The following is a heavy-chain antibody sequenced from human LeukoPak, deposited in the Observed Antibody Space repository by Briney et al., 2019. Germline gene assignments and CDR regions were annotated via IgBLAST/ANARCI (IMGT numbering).Heavy chain of an antibody. CDR2: IGSSSSYT. D-gene: IGHD1-26*01. Sequence: PGGSLRLSCAASGFTFSDYYMSWIRQAPGKGLEWVSYIGSSSSYTNYADSVKGRFTISRDNAKNSLYLQMNSLRAEDTAVYYCARDIMGVVGATVFDYWGQGTLVTVSS. V-gene: IGHV3-11*05. CDR1: GFTFSDYY. CDR3: ARDIMGVVGATVFDY. J-gene: IGHJ4*02.